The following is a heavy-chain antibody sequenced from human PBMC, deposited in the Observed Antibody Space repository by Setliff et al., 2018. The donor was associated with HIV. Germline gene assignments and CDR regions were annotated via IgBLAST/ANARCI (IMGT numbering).Heavy chain of an antibody. V-gene: IGHV3-11*04. CDR1: GFTFSDYY. Sequence: GGSLRLSCAASGFTFSDYYMSWIRQAPGKGPEWVSYISSSGDTRYYADSVKGRFTISRDNAKNSLYLQMNSLRAEDTAVYYCARPPTRYNNGWFERGGFDYWGQGTLVTVSS. CDR2: ISSSGDTR. CDR3: ARPPTRYNNGWFERGGFDY. J-gene: IGHJ4*02. D-gene: IGHD6-19*01.